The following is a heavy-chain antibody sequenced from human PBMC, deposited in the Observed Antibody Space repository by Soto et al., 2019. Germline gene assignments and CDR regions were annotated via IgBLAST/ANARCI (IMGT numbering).Heavy chain of an antibody. CDR3: ARSESSSEQSYYYYYMDV. V-gene: IGHV5-51*01. CDR1: GYSFTSYW. J-gene: IGHJ6*03. D-gene: IGHD6-6*01. CDR2: IYPGDSDT. Sequence: GESLKISCKGSGYSFTSYWIGWVRQMPGKGLEWMGIIYPGDSDTRYSPSFQGQVTISADKSISTAYLQWSSLKASDTAMYYCARSESSSEQSYYYYYMDVWGKGTTVTVSS.